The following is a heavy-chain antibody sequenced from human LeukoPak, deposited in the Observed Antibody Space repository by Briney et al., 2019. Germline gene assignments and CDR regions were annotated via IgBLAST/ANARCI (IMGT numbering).Heavy chain of an antibody. Sequence: GGSLRLSCAASGFTFSSYAMNWVRQAPGKGLEWVSSISGSGGSTYYADSVKGRFTISRDNAKNSLYLQMNSLRAEDTAVYYCARDSYDYWGQGTLVTVSS. CDR3: ARDSYDY. CDR1: GFTFSSYA. J-gene: IGHJ4*02. V-gene: IGHV3-23*01. CDR2: ISGSGGST.